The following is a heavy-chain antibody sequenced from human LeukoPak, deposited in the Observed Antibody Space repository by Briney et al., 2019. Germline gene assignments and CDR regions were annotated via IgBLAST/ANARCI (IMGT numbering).Heavy chain of an antibody. CDR3: TRWDTAMVVPFDY. CDR2: IRSKANSYAT. Sequence: HPGGSLRLSCAASGFTFSGSAIHWVRQASGKGLEWVGRIRSKANSYATAYAASVKGRFTISRDDSKNTAYLQMNSLKTEDTAVYYCTRWDTAMVVPFDYWGQGTPVTVSS. J-gene: IGHJ4*02. CDR1: GFTFSGSA. D-gene: IGHD5-18*01. V-gene: IGHV3-73*01.